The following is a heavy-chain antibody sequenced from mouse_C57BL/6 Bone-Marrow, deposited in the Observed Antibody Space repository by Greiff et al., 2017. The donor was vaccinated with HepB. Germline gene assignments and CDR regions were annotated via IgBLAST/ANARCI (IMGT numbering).Heavy chain of an antibody. CDR3: ARYMVGWLLQVDY. J-gene: IGHJ2*01. Sequence: EVKLMESGGGLVQPGGSLSLSCAASGFTFTDYYMSWVRQPPGKALEWLGFIRNKANGYTTEYSASVKGRFTISRDNSQSILYLQMNALRAEDSATYYCARYMVGWLLQVDYWGQGTTLTVSS. CDR2: IRNKANGYTT. CDR1: GFTFTDYY. D-gene: IGHD2-3*01. V-gene: IGHV7-3*01.